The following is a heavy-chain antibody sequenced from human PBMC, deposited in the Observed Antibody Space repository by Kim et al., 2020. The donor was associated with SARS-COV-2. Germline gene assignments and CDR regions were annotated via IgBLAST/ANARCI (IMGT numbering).Heavy chain of an antibody. D-gene: IGHD5-18*01. CDR2: ISSSGSTI. Sequence: GGSLRLSCAASGFTFSSYEMNWVRQAPGKGLEWVSYISSSGSTIYYADSVKGRFTISRDNAKNSLYLQMNSLRAEDTAVYYCARARGIIHTAMVHYYYYGMDVWGQGTTVTVSS. J-gene: IGHJ6*02. CDR1: GFTFSSYE. V-gene: IGHV3-48*03. CDR3: ARARGIIHTAMVHYYYYGMDV.